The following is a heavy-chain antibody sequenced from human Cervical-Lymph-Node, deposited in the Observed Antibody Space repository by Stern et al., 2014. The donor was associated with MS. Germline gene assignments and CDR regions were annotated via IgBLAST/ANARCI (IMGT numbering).Heavy chain of an antibody. CDR1: GYTFTGYY. V-gene: IGHV1-2*06. Sequence: QVQLVESGAEVKKPGASVKVPCKASGYTFTGYYLHWVRPAPGQGLEWMGRINPNRGDKKSAQNFQDRVTMTSDTSISTAYMELSRLRSDDTAVYYCARSLNWNDVEDYHYGLDVWGQGTTVTVSS. J-gene: IGHJ6*02. CDR3: ARSLNWNDVEDYHYGLDV. D-gene: IGHD1-1*01. CDR2: INPNRGDK.